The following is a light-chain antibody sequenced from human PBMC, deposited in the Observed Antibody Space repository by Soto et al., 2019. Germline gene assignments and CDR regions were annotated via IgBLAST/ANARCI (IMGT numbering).Light chain of an antibody. CDR3: TSYTRVSSWV. J-gene: IGLJ3*02. CDR2: EVS. V-gene: IGLV2-14*01. CDR1: TSDIGGYNY. Sequence: QSALTQPASVSGSPGQSITISCTGTTSDIGGYNYVSWYQQHPGKAPKLMIYEVSNRPSGVSNRFSGSKSGNTASLTISGLQTEDEADYYCTSYTRVSSWVFGGGTKLTVL.